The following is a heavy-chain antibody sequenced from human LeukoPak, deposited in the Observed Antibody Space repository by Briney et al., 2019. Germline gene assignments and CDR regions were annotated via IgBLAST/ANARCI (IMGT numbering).Heavy chain of an antibody. V-gene: IGHV4-39*01. CDR3: ARTVPHNTVTTVELDY. Sequence: SETLSLTCTVSGGSISSSSYYWGWIRQPPGKGLEWIGSTYYSGSTYYNPSLKSRVTISVDTSKNQFSLKLSSVTAADTAVYYCARTVPHNTVTTVELDYWGQGTLVTVSS. D-gene: IGHD4-11*01. CDR1: GGSISSSSYY. J-gene: IGHJ4*02. CDR2: TYYSGST.